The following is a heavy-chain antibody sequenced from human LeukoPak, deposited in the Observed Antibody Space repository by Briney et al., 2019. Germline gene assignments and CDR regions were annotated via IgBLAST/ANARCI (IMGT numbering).Heavy chain of an antibody. J-gene: IGHJ4*02. Sequence: SETLSLTCAVYGGSFSGYYWNWIRQPPGKGLEWIGEINHRGSTNYNPSLKSRVTISLDTSKNQFSLKLNSVTAADTAVYYCARGRTTYDYVWGSYRPPDYWGQGTLVTVSS. CDR1: GGSFSGYY. V-gene: IGHV4-34*01. CDR2: INHRGST. CDR3: ARGRTTYDYVWGSYRPPDY. D-gene: IGHD3-16*02.